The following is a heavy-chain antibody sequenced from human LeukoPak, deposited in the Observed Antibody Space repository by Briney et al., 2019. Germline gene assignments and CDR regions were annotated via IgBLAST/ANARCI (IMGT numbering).Heavy chain of an antibody. CDR2: INPGGDNT. D-gene: IGHD5-24*01. CDR1: GYTFTKYY. CDR3: ARIRDGYNDAYDI. Sequence: ASVKVSCKASGYTFTKYYIHWVRQAPGQGLEWMGLINPGGDNTNYAQNFQGRVTMTRDTSTSTVYMELSSLRSEDTAIYYCARIRDGYNDAYDIWGQGTLVTVSS. J-gene: IGHJ4*02. V-gene: IGHV1-46*01.